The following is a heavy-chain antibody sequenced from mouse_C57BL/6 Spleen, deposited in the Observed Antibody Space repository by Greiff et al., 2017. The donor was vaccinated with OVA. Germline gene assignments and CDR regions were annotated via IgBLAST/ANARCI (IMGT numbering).Heavy chain of an antibody. CDR1: GYAFSSSW. CDR3: ARFDYYGSSPFDY. J-gene: IGHJ2*01. CDR2: IYPGDGDT. Sequence: QVQLQQSGPELVKPGASVKISCKASGYAFSSSWMNWVKQRPGKGLEWIGRIYPGDGDTNYNEKFKGKATLTADKSSSTAYMQLSSLTSEDSAVYFCARFDYYGSSPFDYWGQGTTLTVSS. V-gene: IGHV1-82*01. D-gene: IGHD1-1*01.